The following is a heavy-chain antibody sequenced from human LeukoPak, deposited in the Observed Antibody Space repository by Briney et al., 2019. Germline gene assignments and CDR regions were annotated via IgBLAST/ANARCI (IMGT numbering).Heavy chain of an antibody. CDR3: ARQPHANWYFDL. CDR2: IYYSGST. J-gene: IGHJ2*01. V-gene: IGHV4-39*01. Sequence: SETLSLTCTVSGGSISSSSYYWGWIRQPPGKGLEWIGSIYYSGSTYYNPSLKSRVTISVDTSKNQFSLKLSSVTAADTAVYYCARQPHANWYFDLWGRSTLVTVSS. CDR1: GGSISSSSYY.